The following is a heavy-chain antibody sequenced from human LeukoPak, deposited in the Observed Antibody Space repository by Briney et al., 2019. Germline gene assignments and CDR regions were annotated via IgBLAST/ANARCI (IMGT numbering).Heavy chain of an antibody. J-gene: IGHJ4*02. CDR3: ARDPGDLLWFAPIGPFDY. CDR1: GGSISSGGYY. V-gene: IGHV4-31*03. CDR2: IYYSGST. Sequence: KSSQTLSLTCTVSGGSISSGGYYWSWIRQHPGKGLEWIGYIYYSGSTYYNPSLKSRVTISVDTSKNQFSLKLSSVTAADTAVYYCARDPGDLLWFAPIGPFDYWGQGTLVTVSS. D-gene: IGHD3-10*01.